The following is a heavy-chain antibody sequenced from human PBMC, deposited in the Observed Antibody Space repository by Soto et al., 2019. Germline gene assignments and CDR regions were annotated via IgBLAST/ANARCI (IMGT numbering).Heavy chain of an antibody. CDR3: ARSLPGTYGAFDL. D-gene: IGHD1-7*01. CDR1: EFSFRSYW. V-gene: IGHV3-74*01. CDR2: ISGDGSST. J-gene: IGHJ3*01. Sequence: GGSLTLYCASSEFSFRSYWIHWFRQSPVKGLVCVSRISGDGSSTNYADSVKGRFTISRDNAKNTVYLQIDSLRAEDTAVYYCARSLPGTYGAFDLWGQGTMVTVSS.